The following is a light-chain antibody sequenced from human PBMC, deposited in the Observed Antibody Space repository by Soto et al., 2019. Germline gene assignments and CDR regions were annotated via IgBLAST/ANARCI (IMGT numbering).Light chain of an antibody. CDR3: HQYHYWPPIT. V-gene: IGKV3-15*01. CDR1: QDVRIN. J-gene: IGKJ5*01. Sequence: EVVMTQSQATLSVSPGERATLSCRTSQDVRINLAWYQQKPGQAPRLLIHGASTRATGVPVRFSGSGSGTEFTLTITSLQSGDSAVYYCHQYHYWPPITFGQGTRLEIK. CDR2: GAS.